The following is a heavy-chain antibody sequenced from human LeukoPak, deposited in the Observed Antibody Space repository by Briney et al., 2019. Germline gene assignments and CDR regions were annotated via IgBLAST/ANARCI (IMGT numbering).Heavy chain of an antibody. CDR2: MCGTAGCT. J-gene: IGHJ1*01. CDR1: GFTFYMYA. CDR3: AKDRPTFHENRGFYYRRHGDS. V-gene: IGHV3-23*01. Sequence: GGSLRLSCQASGFTFYMYAMSWVRQAAGKGRGWVGSMCGTAGCTFYPDSGKGRFTISRDNSKNVLYLRMNSLTAEDTAIYYSAKDRPTFHENRGFYYRRHGDSGGQSPLATASS. D-gene: IGHD1-26*01.